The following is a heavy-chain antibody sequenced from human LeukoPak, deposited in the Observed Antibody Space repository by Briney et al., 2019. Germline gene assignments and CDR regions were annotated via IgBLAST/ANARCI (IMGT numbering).Heavy chain of an antibody. D-gene: IGHD3-10*01. V-gene: IGHV1-2*02. CDR3: ARVGDLWFGELGAFDI. CDR2: INPNSGGT. CDR1: GYTFTGYY. Sequence: ASVKVSCKAPGYTFTGYYMHWVRQAPGQGLEWMGWINPNSGGTNYAQKFQGRVTMTRDTSISTAYMELSRLRSDDTAVYYCARVGDLWFGELGAFDIWGQGTMVTVSS. J-gene: IGHJ3*02.